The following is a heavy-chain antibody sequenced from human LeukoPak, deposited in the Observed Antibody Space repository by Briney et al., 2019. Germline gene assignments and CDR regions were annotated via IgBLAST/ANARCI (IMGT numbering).Heavy chain of an antibody. CDR3: ARLVRSSSDYFDY. Sequence: SETLSLTCTVSGGSISSYYWSWIRQPPGKGLEWIGYIYYSGSTNYNPSLKSRVTTSVDTSKNQFSLKLSSVTAADTAVYYCARLVRSSSDYFDYWGQGTLVTVSS. CDR1: GGSISSYY. CDR2: IYYSGST. D-gene: IGHD6-6*01. V-gene: IGHV4-59*01. J-gene: IGHJ4*02.